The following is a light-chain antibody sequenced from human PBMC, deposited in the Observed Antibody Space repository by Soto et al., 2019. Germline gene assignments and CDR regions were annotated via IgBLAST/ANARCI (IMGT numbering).Light chain of an antibody. CDR1: NSDIDNYNY. CDR2: EVS. V-gene: IGLV2-14*01. Sequence: QSVLTQPASVSGAPGQSITISCTRANSDIDNYNYVSWYQQLPGKAPKVIIYEVSNRPSGVSIRFSGSKSGNTASLTISGLQAEDEADYYCSSYSSSTTPVIFGGGTKVTVL. CDR3: SSYSSSTTPVI. J-gene: IGLJ2*01.